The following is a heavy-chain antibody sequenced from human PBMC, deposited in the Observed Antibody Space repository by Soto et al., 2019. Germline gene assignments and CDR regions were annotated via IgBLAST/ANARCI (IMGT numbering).Heavy chain of an antibody. J-gene: IGHJ2*01. D-gene: IGHD3-22*01. CDR2: INPSVGTK. Sequence: QVQLVQLGAEVKKPGASVKISCKASGYTFTSYNMNWVRRAPEQGLDWRGIINPSVGTKRYAEKFQGRVTMTRDTSTSTVYMELSSLRSEDTAVYYCASYYDSSASDYWYFDLWGRGTLVTVSS. CDR1: GYTFTSYN. CDR3: ASYYDSSASDYWYFDL. V-gene: IGHV1-46*01.